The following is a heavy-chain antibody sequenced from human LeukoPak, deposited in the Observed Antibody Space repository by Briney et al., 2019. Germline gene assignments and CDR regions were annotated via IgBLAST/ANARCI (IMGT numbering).Heavy chain of an antibody. V-gene: IGHV1-8*03. CDR2: MNPNSGNT. Sequence: ASVKVSCKASGYTFTSYDINWVRQATGQGLEWMGWMNPNSGNTGYAQKFQGRVTITRNTSISTAYMELSRLRSDDTAVYYCARGSSSWNPHDAFDIWGQGTMVTVSS. CDR3: ARGSSSWNPHDAFDI. J-gene: IGHJ3*02. D-gene: IGHD6-13*01. CDR1: GYTFTSYD.